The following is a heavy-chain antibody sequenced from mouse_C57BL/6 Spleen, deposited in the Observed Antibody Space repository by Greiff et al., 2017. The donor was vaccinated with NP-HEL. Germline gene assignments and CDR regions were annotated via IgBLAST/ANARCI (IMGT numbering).Heavy chain of an antibody. J-gene: IGHJ4*01. D-gene: IGHD2-5*01. CDR2: IDPENGDT. Sequence: EVQLQESGAELVRPGASVKLSCTASGFNIKDDYMHWVKQRPEQGLEWIGWIDPENGDTEYASKFQGKATITADTSSNTAYLQLSSLTSEDTAVYYCTSYYSKPDYWGQGTSVTVSS. CDR3: TSYYSKPDY. CDR1: GFNIKDDY. V-gene: IGHV14-4*01.